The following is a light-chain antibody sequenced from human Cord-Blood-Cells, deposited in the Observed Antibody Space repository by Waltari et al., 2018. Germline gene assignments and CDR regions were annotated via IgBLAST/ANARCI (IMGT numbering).Light chain of an antibody. CDR1: SSDVGSYNL. V-gene: IGLV2-23*01. J-gene: IGLJ1*01. Sequence: QSALTQPASVSGSPGQSITISCTGTSSDVGSYNLVSWYQQHPGKAPKLMIYEGSKRPSGVSNRFSGSKSGNTASLTISGLQAEDEADYYCCSYAGSSTCVFGTETKLTVL. CDR2: EGS. CDR3: CSYAGSSTCV.